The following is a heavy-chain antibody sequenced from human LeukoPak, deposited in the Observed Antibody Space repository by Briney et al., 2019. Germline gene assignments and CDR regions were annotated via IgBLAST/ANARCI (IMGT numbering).Heavy chain of an antibody. CDR3: ARVSIAAAGIGY. J-gene: IGHJ4*02. Sequence: PSETLSLTCAVSGGSISSSNWWSWVRQPPGKGLEWIGEIYHSGSTNYSPSLKSRVTISVDKSKNQFSLNLSSVTAADTAVYYCARVSIAAAGIGYWGQGTLVTVSS. D-gene: IGHD6-13*01. V-gene: IGHV4-4*02. CDR1: GGSISSSNW. CDR2: IYHSGST.